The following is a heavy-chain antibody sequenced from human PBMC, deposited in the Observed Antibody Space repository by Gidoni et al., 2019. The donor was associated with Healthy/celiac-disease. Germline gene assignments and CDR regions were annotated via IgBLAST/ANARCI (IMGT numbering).Heavy chain of an antibody. V-gene: IGHV4-30-4*01. D-gene: IGHD3-10*01. CDR3: ARDGHYYGSETAFDY. CDR2: IYYSGST. CDR1: GGSISSGDYY. Sequence: ESGPGLVKPSQTLSLTCTVSGGSISSGDYYWSWSRQPPGKGLEWIGYIYYSGSTYYNPSLKSRVTISVDTSKNQFSLKLSSVTAADTAVYYCARDGHYYGSETAFDYWGQGTLVTVSS. J-gene: IGHJ4*02.